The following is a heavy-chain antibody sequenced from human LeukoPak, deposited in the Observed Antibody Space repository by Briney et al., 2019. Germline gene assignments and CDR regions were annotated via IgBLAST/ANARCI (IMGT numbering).Heavy chain of an antibody. CDR3: ARGSGGSFPSWFDP. CDR2: IYYSGST. CDR1: GGSISSGDYY. J-gene: IGHJ5*02. D-gene: IGHD2-15*01. V-gene: IGHV4-30-4*01. Sequence: SETLSLTCTVSGGSISSGDYYWSWIRQPPGKGXXXXGYIYYSGSTYYDPSLKSRVTISVDTSKNQFSLKLSSVTAADTAVYYCARGSGGSFPSWFDPWGQGTLVTVSS.